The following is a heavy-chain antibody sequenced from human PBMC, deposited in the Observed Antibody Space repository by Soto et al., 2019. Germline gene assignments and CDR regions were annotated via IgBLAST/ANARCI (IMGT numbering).Heavy chain of an antibody. V-gene: IGHV3-23*01. CDR1: GFTFSSYA. D-gene: IGHD3-3*01. J-gene: IGHJ4*02. Sequence: HPGGSLRLSCAASGFTFSSYAMSWVRQAPGKGLEWVSAISGSGGSTYYADSVKGRFTISRDNSKNTLYLQMNSLRAEDTAVYYCAKGPGSGYYPFDYWGQGTLVTVSS. CDR2: ISGSGGST. CDR3: AKGPGSGYYPFDY.